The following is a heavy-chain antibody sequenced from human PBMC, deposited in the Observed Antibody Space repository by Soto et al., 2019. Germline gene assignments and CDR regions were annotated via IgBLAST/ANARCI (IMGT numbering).Heavy chain of an antibody. CDR2: ILVGGST. V-gene: IGHV3-23*01. J-gene: IGHJ3*02. CDR3: AKATATGGGAFDI. Sequence: PGGALRLSCADPGFICSSYDMRWVRQAPGKGLEWVSTILVGGSTHYEDSVKGRFTISRDRSKNTLYLQMNSLTAGDTAMYYCAKATATGGGAFDICGQGTMVTVSS. D-gene: IGHD2-8*02. CDR1: GFICSSYD.